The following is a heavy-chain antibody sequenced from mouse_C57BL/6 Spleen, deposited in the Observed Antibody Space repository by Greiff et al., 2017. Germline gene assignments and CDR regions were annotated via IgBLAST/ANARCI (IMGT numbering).Heavy chain of an antibody. J-gene: IGHJ4*01. CDR2: IDPSDSET. D-gene: IGHD4-1*01. Sequence: QVQLQRPGAELVRPGSSVKLSCKASGYTFTSYWMHWVKQRPIQGLEWIGNIDPSDSETHYNQKFKDKASLTVYKSSSTSYMQLSSRTSEDSAVYYCARGGTGRYYAMDYWGQGTSVTVSS. CDR3: ARGGTGRYYAMDY. V-gene: IGHV1-52*01. CDR1: GYTFTSYW.